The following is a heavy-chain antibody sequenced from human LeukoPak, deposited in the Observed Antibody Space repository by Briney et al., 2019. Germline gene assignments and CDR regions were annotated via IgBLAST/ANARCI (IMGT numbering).Heavy chain of an antibody. CDR2: INQDESEK. Sequence: GGSLRLSCAASGFPFSNYWMSWVRQAPGKGLEWVANINQDESEKYYVDFVKDRFTISRDNAKNSLYLEMNSLRAEDTAMYYCMRGHYGDYAWGQGSLVTVSS. CDR1: GFPFSNYW. CDR3: MRGHYGDYA. J-gene: IGHJ5*02. V-gene: IGHV3-7*01. D-gene: IGHD4-17*01.